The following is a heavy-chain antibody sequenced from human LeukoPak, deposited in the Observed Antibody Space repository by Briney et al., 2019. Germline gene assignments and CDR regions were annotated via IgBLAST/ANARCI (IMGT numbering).Heavy chain of an antibody. Sequence: PGGSLRLSCAASGFTFSSYEMTWVRQAPGKGLEWVSYISSSGSTLYYADSVKGRFTISRDNAKNSLYLQMNSLRAEDTAVYYCAREVMGYCSGGSCSLLRRWFDPWGQGTLVTVSS. CDR1: GFTFSSYE. V-gene: IGHV3-48*03. D-gene: IGHD2-15*01. CDR2: ISSSGSTL. J-gene: IGHJ5*02. CDR3: AREVMGYCSGGSCSLLRRWFDP.